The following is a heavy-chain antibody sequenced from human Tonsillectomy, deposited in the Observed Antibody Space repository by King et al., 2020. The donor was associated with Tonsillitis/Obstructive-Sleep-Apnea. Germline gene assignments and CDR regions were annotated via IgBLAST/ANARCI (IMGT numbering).Heavy chain of an antibody. CDR1: GYTFTNYD. Sequence: QLVQSGAEVKKPGASVKVSCKASGYTFTNYDISWVRQAPGQGLEWMGWISAYNGNTDYAQKFQGRVTMTTDTSTSTAYMELRSLRSDDTAVYYCAGKPVPDYDFWSGYHWFFDYWGQGTLVTVSS. CDR2: ISAYNGNT. V-gene: IGHV1-18*01. D-gene: IGHD3-3*01. J-gene: IGHJ4*02. CDR3: AGKPVPDYDFWSGYHWFFDY.